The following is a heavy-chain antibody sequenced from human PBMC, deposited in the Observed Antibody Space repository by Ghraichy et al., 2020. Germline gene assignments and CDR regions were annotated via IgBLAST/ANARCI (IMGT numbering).Heavy chain of an antibody. Sequence: GGSLRLSCAGSGFTFSNFAMDWVRQAPGQGLEWVSAISGSGDDTFYADSVKGRLTTSRDNSKNRLYLQMNSLIGDATAVYYCAEDPNELRFADWFPPRDSVYYHYGLDVWGQGTTVTVS. CDR3: AEDPNELRFADWFPPRDSVYYHYGLDV. V-gene: IGHV3-23*01. CDR1: GFTFSNFA. J-gene: IGHJ6*02. D-gene: IGHD4-17*01. CDR2: ISGSGDDT.